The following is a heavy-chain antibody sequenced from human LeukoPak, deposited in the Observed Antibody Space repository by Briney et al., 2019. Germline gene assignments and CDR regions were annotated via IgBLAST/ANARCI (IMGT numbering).Heavy chain of an antibody. CDR1: GFTFSSYS. CDR2: ISSSSSYI. Sequence: GGSLRLSCAASGFTFSSYSMNWVRQAPGKGLEWVSSISSSSSYIYYADSVKGRFTISRDNAKNSLYLQMNSLRAEDTAVYYCARVSGYGPEWWYLDYWGQGTLVTVSS. J-gene: IGHJ4*02. CDR3: ARVSGYGPEWWYLDY. V-gene: IGHV3-21*01. D-gene: IGHD2-15*01.